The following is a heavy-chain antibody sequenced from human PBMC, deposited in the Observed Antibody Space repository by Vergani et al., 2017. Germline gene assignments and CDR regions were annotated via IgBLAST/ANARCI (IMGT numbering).Heavy chain of an antibody. D-gene: IGHD3-3*01. CDR2: IWYDGSNK. Sequence: VQLLESGGGLVQPGGSLRLSCAASGFTFSSYGMHWVRQAPGKGLEWVAVIWYDGSNKYYADSVKGRFTISRDNSKNTLYLQMNSLRAEDTAVYYCANDGDIRFLDRKVPFDYWGQGTLVTVSS. V-gene: IGHV3-33*06. CDR3: ANDGDIRFLDRKVPFDY. CDR1: GFTFSSYG. J-gene: IGHJ4*02.